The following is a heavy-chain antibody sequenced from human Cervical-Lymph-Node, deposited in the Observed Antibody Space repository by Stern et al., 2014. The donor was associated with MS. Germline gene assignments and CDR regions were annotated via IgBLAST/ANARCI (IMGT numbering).Heavy chain of an antibody. Sequence: VQLQESGPGLLKPLGTLSLTCTVSGGSLSPYYWSWIRQAPGKGLECVAYTYYSGTTNYNPSLKRRVTISPHTSNNQFSLRLTSGTAADTAVYYCARARSGRYLESLALFDFWGQGAPTTVSS. D-gene: IGHD3-10*01. CDR3: ARARSGRYLESLALFDF. J-gene: IGHJ4*02. CDR1: GGSLSPYY. V-gene: IGHV4-59*01. CDR2: TYYSGTT.